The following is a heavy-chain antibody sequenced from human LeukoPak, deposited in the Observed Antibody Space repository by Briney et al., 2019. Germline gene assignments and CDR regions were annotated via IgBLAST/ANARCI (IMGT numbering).Heavy chain of an antibody. CDR2: INGDGSNT. V-gene: IGHV3-74*01. J-gene: IGHJ3*02. CDR1: GFTFSSYW. D-gene: IGHD1-26*01. CDR3: SRGGSPPEARGDVFDI. Sequence: GGSLRLSCAASGFTFSSYWMHWVRQAPGKGLVWVSRINGDGSNTRYADSVKGRFTISRDNAKNSLYLQMNSLRAEDTAVYYCSRGGSPPEARGDVFDIWGQGTMVSVPS.